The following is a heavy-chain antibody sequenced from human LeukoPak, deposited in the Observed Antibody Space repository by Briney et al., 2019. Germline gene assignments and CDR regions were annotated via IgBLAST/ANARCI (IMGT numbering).Heavy chain of an antibody. CDR3: ARGATSLSYFDS. CDR1: GGSISSGGYS. D-gene: IGHD2/OR15-2a*01. CDR2: IYHSGST. J-gene: IGHJ4*02. V-gene: IGHV4-30-2*01. Sequence: SQTLSLTCAVSGGSISSGGYSWSWIRQPPGKGLEWIGYIYHSGSTYYNPSLKSRVTISVDTFKNQFSLKLSSVTAADTAVYYCARGATSLSYFDSRGQGTLVTVSS.